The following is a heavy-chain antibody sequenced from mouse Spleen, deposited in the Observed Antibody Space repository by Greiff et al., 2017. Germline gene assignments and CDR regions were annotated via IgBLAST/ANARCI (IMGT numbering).Heavy chain of an antibody. CDR1: GISITTGNYR. J-gene: IGHJ4*01. CDR3: ARVDEYQYYAMDY. V-gene: IGHV3-5*01. CDR2: IYYSGTI. D-gene: IGHD5-1*01. Sequence: VQLKESGPGLVKPSQTVFLTCTVTGISITTGNYRWSWTRQFPGNKLEWIGDIYYSGTITYNPSLTSRTTITRDTPKNQFFLEMNSLTAEDTATYYCARVDEYQYYAMDYWGQGTSVTVSS.